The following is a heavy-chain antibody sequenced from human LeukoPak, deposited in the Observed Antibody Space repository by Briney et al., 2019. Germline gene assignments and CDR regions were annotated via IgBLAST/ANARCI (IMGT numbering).Heavy chain of an antibody. CDR3: ARGIVVVPAAISGWFDP. J-gene: IGHJ5*02. D-gene: IGHD2-2*02. CDR1: GGSFSGYY. V-gene: IGHV4-34*01. CDR2: INHSGST. Sequence: PSETLSLTCDVYGGSFSGYYWSWIRQPPGKGLEWIGEINHSGSTNYNPSLKSRVTISVDTSKNQFSLKLSSVTAADTAVYYCARGIVVVPAAISGWFDPWGQGTLVTVSS.